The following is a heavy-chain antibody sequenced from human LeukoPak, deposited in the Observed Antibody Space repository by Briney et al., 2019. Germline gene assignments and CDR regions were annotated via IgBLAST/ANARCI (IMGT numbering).Heavy chain of an antibody. CDR1: GFTFSSYA. CDR2: ISYDGSNK. V-gene: IGHV3-30-3*01. Sequence: SLRLSCAASGFTFSSYAMHWVRQAPRKGLEGVAVISYDGSNKYYADSVKGRFTISRDNSKNTLYPQMNSLRAEDTAVYYCARESWGSGFDYWGQGTLVTVSS. D-gene: IGHD7-27*01. J-gene: IGHJ4*02. CDR3: ARESWGSGFDY.